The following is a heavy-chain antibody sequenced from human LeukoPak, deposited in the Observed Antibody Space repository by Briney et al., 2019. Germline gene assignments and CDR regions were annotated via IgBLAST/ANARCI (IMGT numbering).Heavy chain of an antibody. J-gene: IGHJ5*02. Sequence: GGSLRLSCAASGFTFRNYWMHGVRQAPGKGLVWVSCINNDGSSTDYADSVKGRFTISRDNAKNTLYLQMNSLRAEDTAVYYCARPDLMRELRFDPWGQGTLVTVSS. D-gene: IGHD1-7*01. CDR2: INNDGSST. CDR1: GFTFRNYW. CDR3: ARPDLMRELRFDP. V-gene: IGHV3-74*01.